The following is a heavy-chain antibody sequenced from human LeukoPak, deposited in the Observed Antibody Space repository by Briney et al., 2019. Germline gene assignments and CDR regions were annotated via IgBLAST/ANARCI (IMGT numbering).Heavy chain of an antibody. J-gene: IGHJ6*03. CDR2: INHSGST. CDR1: GGSFSGYY. CDR3: ARGESDYYGSGSYPIWGPYYYCYYMDV. V-gene: IGHV4-34*01. D-gene: IGHD3-10*01. Sequence: PSETLSLTCAVYGGSFSGYYWSWIRQPPGKGLEWIGEINHSGSTNYNPSLKSRVTISVDTSKNQFSLKLSSVTAADTAVYYCARGESDYYGSGSYPIWGPYYYCYYMDVWGKGTTVTVSS.